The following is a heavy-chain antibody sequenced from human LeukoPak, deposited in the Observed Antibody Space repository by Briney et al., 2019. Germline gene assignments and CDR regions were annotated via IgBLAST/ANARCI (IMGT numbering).Heavy chain of an antibody. CDR1: GYTFTSYG. D-gene: IGHD3-22*01. Sequence: GASVKGSCKASGYTFTSYGISWVRQAPGQGLEWMGWISSYNGNTNYAQKRQGRVTMTTDTSTSTAYMELRSLRSDDTAVYYCARYYYDSSGYYYYYYYGMDVWGQGTTVTVSS. CDR2: ISSYNGNT. CDR3: ARYYYDSSGYYYYYYYGMDV. J-gene: IGHJ6*02. V-gene: IGHV1-18*01.